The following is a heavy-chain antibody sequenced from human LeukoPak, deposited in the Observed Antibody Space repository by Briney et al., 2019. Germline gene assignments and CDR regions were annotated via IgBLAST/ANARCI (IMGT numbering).Heavy chain of an antibody. D-gene: IGHD5-24*01. CDR3: ARVRMATNHFDY. J-gene: IGHJ4*02. Sequence: ASVKVSCKASGGTFSSYAISWVRQAPGQGLEWMGGIIPIFGTANYAQKFQGRVTITADESTSTAYMELSSLRSEDTAVYYCARVRMATNHFDYWGQGTLVTVSS. CDR2: IIPIFGTA. V-gene: IGHV1-69*13. CDR1: GGTFSSYA.